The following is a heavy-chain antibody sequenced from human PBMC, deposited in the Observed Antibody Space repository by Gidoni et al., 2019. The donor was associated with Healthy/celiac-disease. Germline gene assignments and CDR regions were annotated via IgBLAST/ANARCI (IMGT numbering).Heavy chain of an antibody. J-gene: IGHJ5*02. CDR2: IYYSGST. CDR1: GGSISSGGYY. V-gene: IGHV4-31*03. CDR3: ARDTSDYGDYGWFDP. Sequence: QVQLQESGPGLVKPSQTLSLTCTVSGGSISSGGYYWSWIRQHPGKGLEWIGYIYYSGSTYYNPSLKSRVTISVDTSKNQFSLKLSSVTAADTAVYYCARDTSDYGDYGWFDPWGQGTLVTVSS. D-gene: IGHD4-17*01.